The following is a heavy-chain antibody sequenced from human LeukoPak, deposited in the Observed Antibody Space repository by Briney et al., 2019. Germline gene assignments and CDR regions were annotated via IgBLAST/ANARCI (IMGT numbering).Heavy chain of an antibody. D-gene: IGHD3-22*01. J-gene: IGHJ4*02. CDR1: GGSFSGYY. Sequence: SETLSLTCAVYGGSFSGYYWSWIRQPPGKGLEWIGEINHCGSTNYNPSLKSRVTISVDTSKNQFSLKLSSVTAADTAVYYCARAGYDSSGYYWDYWGQGTLVTVSS. CDR2: INHCGST. V-gene: IGHV4-34*01. CDR3: ARAGYDSSGYYWDY.